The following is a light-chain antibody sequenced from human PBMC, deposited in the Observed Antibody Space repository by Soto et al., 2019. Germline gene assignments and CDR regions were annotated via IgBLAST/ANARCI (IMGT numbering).Light chain of an antibody. CDR2: AAS. CDR1: QDISNY. Sequence: DIQLTQSPSSLSASVGDRVTITCRASQDISNYLAWYQQKPGEVPKLMIYAASSLHSGVPSRFSGSGSETDFALTISSLQAEDFATYYCQQSCMYPSTFGGGTKVDI. J-gene: IGKJ4*01. V-gene: IGKV1-39*01. CDR3: QQSCMYPST.